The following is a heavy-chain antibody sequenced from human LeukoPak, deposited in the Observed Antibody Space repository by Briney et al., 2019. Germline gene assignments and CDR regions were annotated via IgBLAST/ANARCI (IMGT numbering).Heavy chain of an antibody. CDR3: ARHYCTGSRCSSGAFDY. J-gene: IGHJ4*02. CDR2: IGSSSGTI. Sequence: PVGSLRLSCAASGFTFSTYSMNWVRQAPGKGLEWVSYIGSSSGTIYYADSVKGRFTVSRDNAKNSLYLQMNSLRAEDTAVYYCARHYCTGSRCSSGAFDYWGQGTLVTVSS. V-gene: IGHV3-48*01. CDR1: GFTFSTYS. D-gene: IGHD2-8*02.